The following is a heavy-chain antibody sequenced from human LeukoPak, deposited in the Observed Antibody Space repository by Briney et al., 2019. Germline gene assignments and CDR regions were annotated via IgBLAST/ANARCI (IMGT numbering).Heavy chain of an antibody. D-gene: IGHD2-2*01. CDR1: GYTFTNYY. CDR2: ISPGDSEA. J-gene: IGHJ6*02. V-gene: IGHV5-51*01. Sequence: GESLKISCKGSGYTFTNYYIGWVRQMPGKGLEWMGIISPGDSEARYSPSFQGQVTISADKSISTAYLRWSSLKASDSAIYYCARRYCSSTSCNPYFFDFWGQGTTVTVSS. CDR3: ARRYCSSTSCNPYFFDF.